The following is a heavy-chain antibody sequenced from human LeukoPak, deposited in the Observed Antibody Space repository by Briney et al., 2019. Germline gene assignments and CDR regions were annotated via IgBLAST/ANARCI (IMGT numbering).Heavy chain of an antibody. CDR1: GFTFSSYW. CDR3: ARNIAAHYYYYMDV. CDR2: INSDGSST. Sequence: PGGSLRLSCAAAGFTFSSYWMHWVRQAPGKGLVWVSRINSDGSSTSHADSVKGRFTISRDNAKNTLYLQMNSLRAEDTAVYYCARNIAAHYYYYMDVWGKGTTVTVSS. D-gene: IGHD6-13*01. J-gene: IGHJ6*03. V-gene: IGHV3-74*01.